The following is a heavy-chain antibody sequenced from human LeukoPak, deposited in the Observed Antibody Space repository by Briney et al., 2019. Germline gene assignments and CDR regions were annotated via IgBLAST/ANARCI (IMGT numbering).Heavy chain of an antibody. V-gene: IGHV4-59*11. CDR2: IYYSGST. D-gene: IGHD2-15*01. J-gene: IGHJ4*02. CDR1: GGSISSHY. CDR3: ARDLGSGGS. Sequence: SETLSLTCTVSGGSISSHYWSWIRQPPGKGLEWIGYIYYSGSTNYNPSLKSRVTISVDTSKNQFSLKLSSVTAADTAVYYCARDLGSGGSWGQGTLVTVSS.